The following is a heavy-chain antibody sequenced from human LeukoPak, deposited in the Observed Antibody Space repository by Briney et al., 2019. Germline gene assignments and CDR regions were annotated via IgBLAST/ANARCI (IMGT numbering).Heavy chain of an antibody. V-gene: IGHV3-30*18. J-gene: IGHJ4*02. D-gene: IGHD6-6*01. CDR1: GFTFSSYG. Sequence: GGSLRLPCVASGFTFSSYGMHWVRQAPGKGLEWVAVISYDGSNKYYADSVKGRFTISRDNSKNTLYLQMNSLRAEDTAVYYCAKEGAARYSSSSLGYWGQGTLVTVSS. CDR3: AKEGAARYSSSSLGY. CDR2: ISYDGSNK.